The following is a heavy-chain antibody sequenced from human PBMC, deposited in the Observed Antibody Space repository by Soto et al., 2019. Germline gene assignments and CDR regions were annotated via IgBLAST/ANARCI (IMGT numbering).Heavy chain of an antibody. CDR2: ISSSSSYI. J-gene: IGHJ5*02. Sequence: PGGSLRLSWAASGLTFSSYGMRWVRQATGKGLEWVSSISSSSSYIYYADSVKGRFTISRDNAKNSLYLQMNSLRAEDTAVYYCARAPVNIVVVPAAISNWFDPWGQGTLVTVSS. D-gene: IGHD2-2*01. CDR3: ARAPVNIVVVPAAISNWFDP. CDR1: GLTFSSYG. V-gene: IGHV3-21*01.